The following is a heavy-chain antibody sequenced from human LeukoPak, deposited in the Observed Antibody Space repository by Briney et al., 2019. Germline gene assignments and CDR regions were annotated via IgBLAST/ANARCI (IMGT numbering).Heavy chain of an antibody. Sequence: PGGSLRLSCAASGFSFSGYWMSWVRQAPGKGLEWVSFISSTTSYKYYADSVKGRFTISRDNAKNSLYLQMNSLRAEDTAVYYCARGRSGWSPYYYYGMDVWGQGTTVTVSS. J-gene: IGHJ6*02. D-gene: IGHD6-19*01. CDR1: GFSFSGYW. V-gene: IGHV3-21*01. CDR3: ARGRSGWSPYYYYGMDV. CDR2: ISSTTSYK.